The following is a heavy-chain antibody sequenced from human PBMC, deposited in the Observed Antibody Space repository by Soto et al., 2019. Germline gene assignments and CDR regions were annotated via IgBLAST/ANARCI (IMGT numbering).Heavy chain of an antibody. CDR3: ARDNPYTNSSDNWFDP. Sequence: QVRLVQSGAEVKKPGSSVKVSCKASGGTFSNYAITWLRLAPGQGLEWLGGIIPVFGTVNYAQKFQGRVTITADESTSTAYMELNRLRSEDTAVYYCARDNPYTNSSDNWFDPWGQGTLVNVS. V-gene: IGHV1-69*01. D-gene: IGHD6-13*01. J-gene: IGHJ5*02. CDR2: IIPVFGTV. CDR1: GGTFSNYA.